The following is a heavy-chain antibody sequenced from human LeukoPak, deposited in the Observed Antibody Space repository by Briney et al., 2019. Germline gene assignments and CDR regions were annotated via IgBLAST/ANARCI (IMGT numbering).Heavy chain of an antibody. J-gene: IGHJ4*02. CDR1: GFTFTSYS. CDR2: ISGGGGST. D-gene: IGHD1-26*01. V-gene: IGHV3-23*01. CDR3: AKGGKWDVTPFDY. Sequence: GGSLRLSCAASGFTFTSYSMNWVRQAPGKGLEWVSTISGGGGSTYYADSVKGRFTISRDNSKNTLYLRVNSLRAEDTAVYYCAKGGKWDVTPFDYWGQGTLVTVSS.